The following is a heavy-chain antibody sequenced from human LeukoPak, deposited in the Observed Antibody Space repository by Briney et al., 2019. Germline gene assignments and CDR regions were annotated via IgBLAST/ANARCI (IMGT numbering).Heavy chain of an antibody. Sequence: ASVKVSCKASGYTFTSYDINWVRQATGQGLEWMGWMNPNSGNTGYAQKLQGRVTMTRDMSTSTVYMELSSLRSEDTAVYYCARANRFDPWGQGTLVTVSS. V-gene: IGHV1-8*01. CDR2: MNPNSGNT. CDR3: ARANRFDP. J-gene: IGHJ5*02. CDR1: GYTFTSYD.